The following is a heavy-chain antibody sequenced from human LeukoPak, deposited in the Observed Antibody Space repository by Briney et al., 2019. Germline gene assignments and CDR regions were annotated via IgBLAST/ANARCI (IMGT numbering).Heavy chain of an antibody. J-gene: IGHJ4*02. D-gene: IGHD6-13*01. Sequence: SVTLSLTCTVSGGSISSSSYYWGWIRQPPGKGLEWIGSIYYSGSTYYNPSLKSRVTISVDTSKNQFSLKLSSVTAADTAVYYCARDASSSWYYGDFDYWGQGTLVTVSS. CDR2: IYYSGST. V-gene: IGHV4-39*07. CDR1: GGSISSSSYY. CDR3: ARDASSSWYYGDFDY.